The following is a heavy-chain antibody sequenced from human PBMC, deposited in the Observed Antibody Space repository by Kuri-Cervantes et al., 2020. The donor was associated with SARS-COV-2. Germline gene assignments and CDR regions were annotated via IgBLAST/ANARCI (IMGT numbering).Heavy chain of an antibody. J-gene: IGHJ6*03. CDR1: GFTFSSYS. Sequence: GESLKISRAASGFTFSSYSMNWVRQAPGKGLEWVANIKQDGSEKYYVDSVKGRFTISRDNAKNSLYLQMNSLRAEDTAVYYCARDGSCSSTNCYSYYYYMDVWGKGTTVTVSS. CDR2: IKQDGSEK. D-gene: IGHD2-2*03. CDR3: ARDGSCSSTNCYSYYYYMDV. V-gene: IGHV3-7*01.